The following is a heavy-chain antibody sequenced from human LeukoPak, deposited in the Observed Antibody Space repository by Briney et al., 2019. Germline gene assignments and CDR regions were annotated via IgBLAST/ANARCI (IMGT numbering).Heavy chain of an antibody. CDR2: IHERGST. Sequence: SSETLSLTCGLSGHSFSSDSFWGWIRQPPGQGLEWIGSIHERGSTFYNPSLKSRVTISIDTSKNQFSLNVNSVTAADTAVYYCARASRPSNSWFDPWGQGTVVTVSS. D-gene: IGHD6-6*01. J-gene: IGHJ5*02. CDR1: GHSFSSDSF. V-gene: IGHV4-38-2*01. CDR3: ARASRPSNSWFDP.